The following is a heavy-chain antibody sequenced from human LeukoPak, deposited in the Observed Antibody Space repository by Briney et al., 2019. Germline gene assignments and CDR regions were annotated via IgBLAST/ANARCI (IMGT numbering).Heavy chain of an antibody. V-gene: IGHV1-18*01. CDR2: ISAYNGNT. CDR3: ARAVRGGFGELLGY. D-gene: IGHD3-10*01. Sequence: GASVKVSCKASGGTFSSYGISWVRQAPGQGLEWMGWISAYNGNTNYAQKLQGRVTMTTDTSTSTAYMELRSLRSDDTAVYYCARAVRGGFGELLGYWGQGTLVTVSS. CDR1: GGTFSSYG. J-gene: IGHJ4*02.